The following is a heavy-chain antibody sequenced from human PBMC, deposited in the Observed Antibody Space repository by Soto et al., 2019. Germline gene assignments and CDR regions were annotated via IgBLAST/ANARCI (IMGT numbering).Heavy chain of an antibody. D-gene: IGHD6-13*01. CDR3: ARGQYSSIY. CDR1: GFTFSTHY. V-gene: IGHV3-21*01. Sequence: GGSLRLSCAASGFTFSTHYMNWVRQAPGKGLEWVSSISGGSSYISYADSVKGRFTISRDNAKDSLYLQMNSLRAEDMAVYYCARGQYSSIYWGQGTLVTVSS. CDR2: ISGGSSYI. J-gene: IGHJ4*02.